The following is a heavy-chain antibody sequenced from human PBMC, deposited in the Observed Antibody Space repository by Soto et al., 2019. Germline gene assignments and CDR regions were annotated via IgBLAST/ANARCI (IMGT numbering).Heavy chain of an antibody. Sequence: WETLSLTCAVSGGSISSSNWWSWVRQPPGKGLEWIGEIYHSGSTNYNPSLKSRVTISVDKSKNQFSLKLSSVTAADTAVYYCARDSGEEADIVVVPAAKGGMDVWGQGTTVTVSS. CDR2: IYHSGST. J-gene: IGHJ6*02. D-gene: IGHD2-2*01. CDR3: ARDSGEEADIVVVPAAKGGMDV. V-gene: IGHV4-4*02. CDR1: GGSISSSNW.